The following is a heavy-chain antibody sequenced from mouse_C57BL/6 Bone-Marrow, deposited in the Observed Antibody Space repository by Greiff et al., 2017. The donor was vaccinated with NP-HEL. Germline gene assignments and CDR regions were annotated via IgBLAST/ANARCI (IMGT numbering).Heavy chain of an antibody. CDR3: ARRSYSNPYYAMDY. CDR1: GYSFTGYY. V-gene: IGHV1-31*01. Sequence: DVQLQESGPELVKPGASVKISCKASGYSFTGYYMHWVKQSHGNILDWIGYIYPYNGVSSYNQKFKGKATLTVDKSSSTAYMELRSLTSEDSAVYYCARRSYSNPYYAMDYWGQGTSVTVSS. J-gene: IGHJ4*01. CDR2: IYPYNGVS. D-gene: IGHD2-5*01.